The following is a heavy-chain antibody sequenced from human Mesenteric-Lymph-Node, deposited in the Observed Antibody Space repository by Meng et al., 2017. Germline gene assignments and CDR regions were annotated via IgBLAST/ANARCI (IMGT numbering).Heavy chain of an antibody. V-gene: IGHV3-33*06. J-gene: IGHJ6*02. CDR1: GFTFSSYA. CDR2: IWYDGSNQ. D-gene: IGHD3-16*01. CDR3: AKDRGEVLYYYYGMDV. Sequence: GGSLRLSCAASGFTFSSYAMSWVRQAPGKGLEWVAVIWYDGSNQYYADSVKGRFTISRDNSKNTLHLQMNSLRAEDTAVYYCAKDRGEVLYYYYGMDVWGQGTTVTVSS.